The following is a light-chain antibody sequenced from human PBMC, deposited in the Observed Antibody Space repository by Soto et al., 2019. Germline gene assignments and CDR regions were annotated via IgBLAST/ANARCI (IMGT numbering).Light chain of an antibody. CDR1: SSDVGGYNY. Sequence: QSVLTQPASVSGSPGQSITISCTGTSSDVGGYNYVSWYQQHPGKAPKLMIYEVSNRPSGVSNRFSGSKSGNTASLTISGIKAEDEADYYCSSYTSSSTRVFGGGTKVTFL. CDR3: SSYTSSSTRV. V-gene: IGLV2-14*01. J-gene: IGLJ3*02. CDR2: EVS.